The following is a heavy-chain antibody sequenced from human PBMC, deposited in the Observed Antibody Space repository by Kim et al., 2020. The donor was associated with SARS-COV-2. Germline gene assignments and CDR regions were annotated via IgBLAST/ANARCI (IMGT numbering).Heavy chain of an antibody. CDR3: ARHVGSGDGHIIGGFDY. Sequence: SQTLSLTCTVSGGSISSSSYYWGWIRQPPGKGLEWIGSIYYSGSTYYNPSLKSRVTISVDTSKNQFSLKLSSVTAADTAVYYCARHVGSGDGHIIGGFDYWGQGTLVTVSS. V-gene: IGHV4-39*01. J-gene: IGHJ4*02. D-gene: IGHD1-26*01. CDR1: GGSISSSSYY. CDR2: IYYSGST.